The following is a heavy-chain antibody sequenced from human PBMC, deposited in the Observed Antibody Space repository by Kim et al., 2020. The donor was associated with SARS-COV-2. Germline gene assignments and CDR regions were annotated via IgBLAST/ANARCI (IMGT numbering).Heavy chain of an antibody. CDR3: ARGVLTSIAVAEAFDY. Sequence: SVKGRFTISRDNSKNTLYLQENSLRAGETAVYYCARGVLTSIAVAEAFDYWGQGTLVTVSS. D-gene: IGHD6-19*01. V-gene: IGHV3-66*01. J-gene: IGHJ4*02.